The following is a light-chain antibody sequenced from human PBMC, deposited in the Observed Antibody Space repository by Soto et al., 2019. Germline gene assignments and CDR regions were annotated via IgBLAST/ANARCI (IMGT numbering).Light chain of an antibody. Sequence: QSVLTQPASVSGSPGQSITISCTGTSSDIGTFNLMSRYQHHPGNAPKLIIYEGGRRPSGVSNRFSASKSGNTASLTISGLQAEDEAIYYCCSYGSRGTYVLFGGGTKLTVL. J-gene: IGLJ2*01. V-gene: IGLV2-23*01. CDR1: SSDIGTFNL. CDR2: EGG. CDR3: CSYGSRGTYVL.